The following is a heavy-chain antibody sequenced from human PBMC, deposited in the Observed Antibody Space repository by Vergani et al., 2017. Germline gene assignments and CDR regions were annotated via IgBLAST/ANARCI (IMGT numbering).Heavy chain of an antibody. V-gene: IGHV4-61*02. Sequence: QVQLQESGPGLVKPSQTLFLTCTVSGGSISSGSYYWSWIRQPAGKGLESIGRIYTSGSTNYNPSLKSRVTISVDTSKNQCYLKLSPVTAADTAVYYCARESWPYYYDSSGYYFGAFDIWGQGTMVTVSS. CDR1: GGSISSGSYY. CDR3: ARESWPYYYDSSGYYFGAFDI. D-gene: IGHD3-22*01. CDR2: IYTSGST. J-gene: IGHJ3*02.